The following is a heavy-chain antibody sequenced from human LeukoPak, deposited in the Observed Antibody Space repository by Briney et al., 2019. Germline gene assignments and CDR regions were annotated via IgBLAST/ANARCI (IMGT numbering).Heavy chain of an antibody. CDR3: ARGRGSDGLDV. CDR1: GFTFSTYA. Sequence: PGGSLRLSCAASGFTFSTYAMSWVRQAPGKGLEWVSGMTGNGGSLYYAGSVKGRFTISRDNSKHTLYVQMNSLRADDTAVYYCARGRGSDGLDVWGQGTTVTVSS. CDR2: MTGNGGSL. V-gene: IGHV3-23*01. J-gene: IGHJ6*02.